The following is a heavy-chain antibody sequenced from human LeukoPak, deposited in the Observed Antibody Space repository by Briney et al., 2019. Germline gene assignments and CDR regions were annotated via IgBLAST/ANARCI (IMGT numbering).Heavy chain of an antibody. V-gene: IGHV3-9*01. CDR1: GFTFDDYA. J-gene: IGHJ4*02. CDR2: ISWNSGSI. D-gene: IGHD3-22*01. CDR3: AKAYPQMMEQDDSSGYYYGYYFDY. Sequence: PGGSLRLSCAASGFTFDDYAMHWVRHAPGKGLEWVSGISWNSGSIGYADSVKGRFTISRDNAKSSLYLQMNSLRAEDTALYYCAKAYPQMMEQDDSSGYYYGYYFDYWGQGTLVTVSS.